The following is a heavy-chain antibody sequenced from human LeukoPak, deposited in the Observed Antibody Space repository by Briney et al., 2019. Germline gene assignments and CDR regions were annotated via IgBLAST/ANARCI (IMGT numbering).Heavy chain of an antibody. Sequence: GGSLRLSCAASGFTFSSYAMHWVRQAPGKGLEWVAVISYDGSNKYYADSVKGRFTISRDNSKNTLYLQMYSLRAEDTAVYYCARERYCSGGSCSRGFDPWGQGTLVTVSS. V-gene: IGHV3-30-3*01. J-gene: IGHJ5*02. CDR3: ARERYCSGGSCSRGFDP. CDR1: GFTFSSYA. D-gene: IGHD2-15*01. CDR2: ISYDGSNK.